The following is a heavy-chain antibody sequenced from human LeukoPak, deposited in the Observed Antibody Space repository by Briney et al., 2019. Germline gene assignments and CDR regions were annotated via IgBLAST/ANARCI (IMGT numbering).Heavy chain of an antibody. CDR3: ARDSGNYPDCSSTSCYMVRRYYFDY. J-gene: IGHJ4*02. CDR1: GYTFTSYD. V-gene: IGHV1-8*03. CDR2: TNPNSGNT. Sequence: ASVKVSCKASGYTFTSYDINWVRQATGQGLEWMGWTNPNSGNTGYAQKFQGRVTITRNTSISTAYMELSSLRSEDTAVYYCARDSGNYPDCSSTSCYMVRRYYFDYWGQGTLVTVSS. D-gene: IGHD2-2*02.